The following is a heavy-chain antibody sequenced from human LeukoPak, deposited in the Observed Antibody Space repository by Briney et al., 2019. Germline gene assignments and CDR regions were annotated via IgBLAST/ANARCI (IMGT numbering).Heavy chain of an antibody. J-gene: IGHJ5*02. CDR1: GGSFSGYY. V-gene: IGHV4-34*01. Sequence: PSETLSLTCAVYGGSFSGYYWSWIRQPPGKGLEWIGEINHSGSTNYNPSLKSRVTISVDTSKNQFSLKLSSVTAADTAVYYCAGGICSSTSCYFLNWFDPWGQGTLVTVS. CDR3: AGGICSSTSCYFLNWFDP. D-gene: IGHD2-2*01. CDR2: INHSGST.